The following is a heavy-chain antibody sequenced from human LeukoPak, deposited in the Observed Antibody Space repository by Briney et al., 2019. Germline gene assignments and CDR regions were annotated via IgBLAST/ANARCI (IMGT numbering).Heavy chain of an antibody. CDR2: INHSGST. J-gene: IGHJ5*02. CDR3: ARQRLVTSSFDP. D-gene: IGHD2-21*01. V-gene: IGHV4-34*01. Sequence: SETLSLTCAVYGGSFSGYYWSWIRQPPGKGLEWIGEINHSGSTNYNPSLKSRVTISVDTSKSQFSLKLTSVTAADTAVYYCARQRLVTSSFDPWGQGTLVTVSS. CDR1: GGSFSGYY.